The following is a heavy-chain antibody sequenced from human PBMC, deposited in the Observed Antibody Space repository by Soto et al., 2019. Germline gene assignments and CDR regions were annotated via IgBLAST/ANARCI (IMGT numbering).Heavy chain of an antibody. D-gene: IGHD2-15*01. V-gene: IGHV3-74*01. CDR1: GFTFFADW. CDR3: AKEGDCGDYAGENWFDSWGQGSLVTVSSGKRRGRYCSGGSCYYMDV. J-gene: IGHJ6*03. CDR2: INSDGRHT. Sequence: GGSLRLSCAACGFTFFADWIHWVRQVPGKGLVWVSRINSDGRHTSYADSVRGRLTISRDNSKNTVYLQMNSLTAEDTAVYYCAKEGDCGDYAGENWFDSWGQGSLVTVSSGKRRGRYCSGGSCYYMDVWGKGSPVTVSS.